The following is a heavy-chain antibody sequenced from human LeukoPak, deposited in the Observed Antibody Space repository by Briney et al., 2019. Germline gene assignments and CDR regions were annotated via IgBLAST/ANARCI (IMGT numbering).Heavy chain of an antibody. CDR1: GFNFDNFA. J-gene: IGHJ4*02. V-gene: IGHV3-30*04. CDR2: ISHDGRTK. CDR3: ARPSPPGDGYNPPDH. D-gene: IGHD5-24*01. Sequence: GKSLTLSCVVSGFNFDNFAMHWVRQSLGKGLEWVAVISHDGRTKYYADSMKGRITISRDNSKNTLFLQMNNLRSEDTAVYFCARPSPPGDGYNPPDHWGQGTLVTVSS.